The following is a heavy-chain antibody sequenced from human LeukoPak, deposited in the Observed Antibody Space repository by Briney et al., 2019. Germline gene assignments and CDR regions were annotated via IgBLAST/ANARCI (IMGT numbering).Heavy chain of an antibody. CDR1: GYTFTGYY. CDR3: ARESSGWYSR. D-gene: IGHD6-19*01. V-gene: IGHV1-2*06. CDR2: INPNSGGT. Sequence: ASVKVSCKASGYTFTGYYMHWVRQAPGQGLEWRGRINPNSGGTNYAQKFQGRVTMTRDTSISTAYMELSRLRSDVTAVYYCARESSGWYSRWGQGSPVTVSS. J-gene: IGHJ4*02.